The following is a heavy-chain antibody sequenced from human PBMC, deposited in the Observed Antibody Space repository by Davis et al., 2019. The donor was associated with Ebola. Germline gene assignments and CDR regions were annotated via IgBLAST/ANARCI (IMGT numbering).Heavy chain of an antibody. CDR2: ISSTGPST. D-gene: IGHD5-12*01. Sequence: GESLKISCAASGFTFSSYAMTWVRQAPGKGLEWVSAISSTGPSTYYADSVKDRFTISRDDSKNTLYLQMNSLRAEDTAVYYCARDLGGAYSGYDSFAGFDPWGQGTLVTVSS. J-gene: IGHJ5*02. CDR3: ARDLGGAYSGYDSFAGFDP. V-gene: IGHV3-23*01. CDR1: GFTFSSYA.